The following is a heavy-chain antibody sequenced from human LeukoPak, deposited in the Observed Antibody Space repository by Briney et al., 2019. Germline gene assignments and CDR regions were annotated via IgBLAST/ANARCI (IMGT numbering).Heavy chain of an antibody. Sequence: GGSLRLSCAASGFTFSANPMSWVRQAPGKGLEWVSSISGNGDYTYYADSVKGRLTISRDNSRNTLYVQVNSLRAEDTAVYYCARGVAYYDILAWFDPWGQGTLVTVSS. J-gene: IGHJ5*02. CDR1: GFTFSANP. D-gene: IGHD3-9*01. CDR2: ISGNGDYT. V-gene: IGHV3-23*01. CDR3: ARGVAYYDILAWFDP.